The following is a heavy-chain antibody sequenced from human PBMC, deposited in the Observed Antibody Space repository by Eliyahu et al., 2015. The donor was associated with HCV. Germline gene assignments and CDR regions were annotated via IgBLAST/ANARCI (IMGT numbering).Heavy chain of an antibody. CDR3: ARVPRRGNGDLT. D-gene: IGHD4-17*01. J-gene: IGHJ4*02. CDR1: GXSISSGXYY. V-gene: IGHV4-31*03. Sequence: QVQLQESGPGLVKPSQTLSXTCXVXGXSISSGXYYWXWXRQHPGKGLEWIGYIYYSGSTYYNPSLKSRVTISVDTSKNQFSLKLSSVTAADTAVYYCARVPRRGNGDLTWGQGTLVTVSS. CDR2: IYYSGST.